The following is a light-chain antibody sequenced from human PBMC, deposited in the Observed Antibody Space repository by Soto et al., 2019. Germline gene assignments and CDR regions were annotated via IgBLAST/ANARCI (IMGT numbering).Light chain of an antibody. CDR1: QGISNC. CDR2: DAT. CDR3: QKYNSAPWT. J-gene: IGKJ1*01. Sequence: DIPMTQSPSSLSASVGDRVTITCRASQGISNCLAWYQQKPGKAPKVLIYDATTLQSGVPSRFRGSGSGTDFTLTISSLQPEDVASYYCQKYNSAPWTFGQGTKVEIK. V-gene: IGKV1-27*01.